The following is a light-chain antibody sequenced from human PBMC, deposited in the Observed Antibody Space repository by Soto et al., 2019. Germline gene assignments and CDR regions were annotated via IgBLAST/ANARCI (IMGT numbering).Light chain of an antibody. J-gene: IGKJ4*01. CDR1: QSVSSSY. CDR2: GAS. Sequence: EIVLTQSPGPLSLSPGERATLSCRASQSVSSSYLAWYQQKPGQAPRLLIDGASSRATGIPDRFSGSGSGTDCTLTISRLEPEDFAVYYCHQYGSSPTFGGGTKGEIK. V-gene: IGKV3-20*01. CDR3: HQYGSSPT.